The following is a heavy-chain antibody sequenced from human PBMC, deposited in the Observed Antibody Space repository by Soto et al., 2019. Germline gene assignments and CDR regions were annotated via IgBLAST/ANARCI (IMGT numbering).Heavy chain of an antibody. Sequence: SVKVSCKASGGTFSSYAISWVRQAPGQGLEWMGGIIPIFGTANYAQKFQGRVTITADESTSTAYMELSSLRSEDTAVYYCVVGRIYYYYYGMDVWGQGTTVTVSS. J-gene: IGHJ6*02. CDR1: GGTFSSYA. V-gene: IGHV1-69*13. CDR3: VVGRIYYYYYGMDV. CDR2: IIPIFGTA.